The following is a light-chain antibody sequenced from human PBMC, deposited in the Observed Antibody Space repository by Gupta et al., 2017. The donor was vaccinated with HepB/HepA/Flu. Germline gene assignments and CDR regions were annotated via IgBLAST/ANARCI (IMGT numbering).Light chain of an antibody. CDR1: SRDVGTYKS. CDR3: SSFTGTNTLVV. Sequence: QSALTQTASVSGSPGQAITTSCTGNSRDVGTYKSVSWYQQYPGKAPNLLIYADINRPSWLSNRFSGSKSGNTASLTISGLQAEDEAEYYCSSFTGTNTLVVFGGGTKLTVL. J-gene: IGLJ2*01. CDR2: ADI. V-gene: IGLV2-14*03.